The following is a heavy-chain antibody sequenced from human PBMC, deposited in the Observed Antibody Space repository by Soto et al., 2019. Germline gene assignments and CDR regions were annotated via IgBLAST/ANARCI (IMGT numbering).Heavy chain of an antibody. J-gene: IGHJ6*03. D-gene: IGHD5-18*01. CDR3: AGQHSYGLGNYYYYMDV. CDR1: GYSFTSYW. V-gene: IGHV5-51*01. CDR2: IYPGDSDT. Sequence: GESLKISCKGSGYSFTSYWIGWVRQMPGKGLEWMGIIYPGDSDTRYSPSFQGQVTISADKSISTAYLQWSSLKASDTAMYYCAGQHSYGLGNYYYYMDVWGKGTTVTVSS.